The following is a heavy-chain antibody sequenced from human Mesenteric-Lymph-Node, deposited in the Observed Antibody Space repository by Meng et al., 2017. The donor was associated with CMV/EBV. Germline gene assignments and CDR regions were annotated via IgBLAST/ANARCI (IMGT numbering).Heavy chain of an antibody. CDR3: ANSGGSRRFLEWLYPGY. CDR2: IYSGGSST. D-gene: IGHD3-3*01. CDR1: GFTFSSHA. Sequence: GESLKISCAASGFTFSSHAMSWVRQAPGKGLEWVSVIYSGGSSTYYADSVKGRFTISRDNSKNTLYLQMNSLRAEDTAVYYCANSGGSRRFLEWLYPGYWGQGTLVTVSS. V-gene: IGHV3-23*03. J-gene: IGHJ4*02.